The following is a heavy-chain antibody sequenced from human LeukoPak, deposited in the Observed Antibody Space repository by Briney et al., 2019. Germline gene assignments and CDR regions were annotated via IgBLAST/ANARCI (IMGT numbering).Heavy chain of an antibody. CDR1: GYTFTGYY. CDR3: AREDGPSSGWYFGFRWFDP. Sequence: ASVKVSCKASGYTFTGYYMHWVRQDPGQGLEWMGWINPNSGGTNYAQKFQGWVTMTRDTSISTAYMELSRLRSDDTAVYYCAREDGPSSGWYFGFRWFDPWGQGTLVTVSS. CDR2: INPNSGGT. J-gene: IGHJ5*02. V-gene: IGHV1-2*04. D-gene: IGHD6-19*01.